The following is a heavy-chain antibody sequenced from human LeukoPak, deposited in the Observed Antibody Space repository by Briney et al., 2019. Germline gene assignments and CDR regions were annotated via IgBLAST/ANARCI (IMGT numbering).Heavy chain of an antibody. Sequence: GASVKVSCKASGYKFTSYGISWVRQAPGQGLDWMGWISAYNGNTNYAHNLQSRVTMTTDTSTSTAYMELRSLRSDDTAVYYCARGATENWFDPWGQGTLVTVSS. J-gene: IGHJ5*02. D-gene: IGHD5-12*01. CDR3: ARGATENWFDP. V-gene: IGHV1-18*01. CDR2: ISAYNGNT. CDR1: GYKFTSYG.